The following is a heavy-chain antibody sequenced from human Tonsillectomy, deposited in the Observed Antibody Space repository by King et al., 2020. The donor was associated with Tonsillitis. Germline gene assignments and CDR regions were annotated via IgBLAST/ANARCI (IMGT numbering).Heavy chain of an antibody. CDR1: GGSISSSSYY. J-gene: IGHJ3*02. D-gene: IGHD3-10*01. CDR3: ARHEGGNECMHYYGSGSYYTVQAGAFDI. CDR2: IYYSGST. Sequence: QLQESGPGLVKPSETLSLTCTVSGGSISSSSYYWGWIRQPPGKGLEWIGSIYYSGSTYYNPSLKSRVTISVDTSKNQFSLKLSSVTAADTAVYYCARHEGGNECMHYYGSGSYYTVQAGAFDIWGQGTMVTVSS. V-gene: IGHV4-39*01.